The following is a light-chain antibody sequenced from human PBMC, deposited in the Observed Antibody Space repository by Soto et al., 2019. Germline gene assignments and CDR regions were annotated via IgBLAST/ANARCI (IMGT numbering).Light chain of an antibody. J-gene: IGKJ1*01. V-gene: IGKV3-11*01. CDR3: QQRSDWPWT. CDR2: DVS. CDR1: QSVSSSY. Sequence: EIVLTQSPVTLSLSPGERATLSCRASQSVSSSYLAWYQQKPGQAPRLLVYDVSNRATGIPARFSGGGSGTDFTLTISNVEPEDFAVYYCQQRSDWPWTFGQGTKVDIK.